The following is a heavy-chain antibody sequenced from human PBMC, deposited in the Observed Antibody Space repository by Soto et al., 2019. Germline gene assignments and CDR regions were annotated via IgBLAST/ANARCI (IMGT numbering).Heavy chain of an antibody. J-gene: IGHJ4*02. Sequence: GGSLRLSCAGSGFTFSSYGMHWVRQAPGKGLEWVAVISYDGSDKYYGDSVKGRFTISRDDSKNTLYLQWSSLKASDTAMYYCARLTSGRFDYWGQGTLVTVSS. CDR1: GFTFSSYG. V-gene: IGHV3-30*03. CDR2: ISYDGSDK. CDR3: ARLTSGRFDY. D-gene: IGHD3-3*01.